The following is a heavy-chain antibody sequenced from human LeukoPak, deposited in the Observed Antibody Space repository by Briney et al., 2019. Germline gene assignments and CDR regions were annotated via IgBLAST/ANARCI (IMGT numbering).Heavy chain of an antibody. CDR3: ARAPYYYDSSGYFQH. V-gene: IGHV3-48*03. CDR2: ISSSGSTM. D-gene: IGHD3-22*01. CDR1: GFTFSSYE. J-gene: IGHJ1*01. Sequence: GGSLRLSCAASGFTFSSYEMNWVRQAPGKGLEWVSYISSSGSTMHYVDSVKGRFTISRDNAKNSLYLQMNSLRAEDAAVYCCARAPYYYDSSGYFQHWGQGTLVTVSS.